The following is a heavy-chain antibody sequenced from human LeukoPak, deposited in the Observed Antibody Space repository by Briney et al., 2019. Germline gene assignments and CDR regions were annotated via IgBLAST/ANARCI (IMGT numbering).Heavy chain of an antibody. CDR1: GFTFSSYE. V-gene: IGHV3-48*03. Sequence: PGGSLRLSCAASGFTFSSYEMNWVRQAPGKGLEWVSYISSSGSTIYYADSVKGRFTISRDNAKNSLYLQMNGLRAEDTAVYYCAHYGSGSEYYYYYMDVWGKGTTVTISS. J-gene: IGHJ6*03. CDR2: ISSSGSTI. D-gene: IGHD3-10*01. CDR3: AHYGSGSEYYYYYMDV.